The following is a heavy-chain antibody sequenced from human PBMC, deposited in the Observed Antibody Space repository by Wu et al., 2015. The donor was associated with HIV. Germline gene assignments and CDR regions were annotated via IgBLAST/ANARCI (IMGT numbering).Heavy chain of an antibody. CDR3: ARGTSGWTMTLYQ. CDR1: GYTLTNYI. Sequence: QNQLIQSEAEVKRPGASVKISCKASGYTLTNYIISWLRQAPGQGLEWVGWVSGYNGDKSYAQMLQGRLSMTRDIASNTAFLELTSLKSADTALYYCARGTSGWTMTLYQWGLGTLVTVSS. J-gene: IGHJ4*02. V-gene: IGHV1-18*01. CDR2: VSGYNGDK. D-gene: IGHD6-19*01.